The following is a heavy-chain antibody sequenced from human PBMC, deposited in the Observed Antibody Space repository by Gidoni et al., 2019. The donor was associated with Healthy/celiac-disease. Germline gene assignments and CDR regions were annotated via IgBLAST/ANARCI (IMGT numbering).Heavy chain of an antibody. J-gene: IGHJ4*02. CDR1: GFTFRSYA. V-gene: IGHV3-30-3*01. CDR2: ISYDGSNQ. CDR3: ARGQEGYYGSGSYSY. D-gene: IGHD3-10*01. Sequence: QVQLVESGGGVVQPGRSLRLSCAASGFTFRSYAMHWVRQAPGKGLEWVAVISYDGSNQYYADSVKGRFTISSDNSKNTLYLQMNSLRAEDTAVYYCARGQEGYYGSGSYSYWGQGTLVTVSS.